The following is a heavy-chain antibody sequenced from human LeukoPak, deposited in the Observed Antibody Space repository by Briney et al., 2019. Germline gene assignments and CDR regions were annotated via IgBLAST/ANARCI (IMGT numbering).Heavy chain of an antibody. CDR1: GGSISSSSYY. Sequence: SETLSLTCTVSGGSISSSSYYWGWIRQPPGKGLEWIGSIYYSGSTYYNPSLKSRVTISVDTSKNQFSLKLSSETAADTAVYYCARPPKTWSGYHNWFDPWGQGTLVTVSS. D-gene: IGHD3-3*01. V-gene: IGHV4-39*01. CDR2: IYYSGST. CDR3: ARPPKTWSGYHNWFDP. J-gene: IGHJ5*02.